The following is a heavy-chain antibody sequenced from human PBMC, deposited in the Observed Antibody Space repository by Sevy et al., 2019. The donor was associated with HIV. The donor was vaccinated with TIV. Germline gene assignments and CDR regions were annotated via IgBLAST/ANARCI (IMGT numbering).Heavy chain of an antibody. CDR2: IYTSGST. J-gene: IGHJ3*02. V-gene: IGHV4-4*07. D-gene: IGHD3-22*01. Sequence: SETLSLTCTVSGGSISSYYWSWIRQPAGKGLEWIGRIYTSGSTNYNPSLKSRVTMSVDTSKNQFSLKLSSVTAADTAVYYCARAKGGEPSGYSDPGDVDIWGQGTMVTVSS. CDR3: ARAKGGEPSGYSDPGDVDI. CDR1: GGSISSYY.